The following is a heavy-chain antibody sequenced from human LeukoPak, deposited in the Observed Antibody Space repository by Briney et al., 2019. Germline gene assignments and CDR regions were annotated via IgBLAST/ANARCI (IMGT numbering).Heavy chain of an antibody. V-gene: IGHV1-2*02. J-gene: IGHJ4*02. CDR3: ARVFPPAGYCSSTSCGGVDY. CDR1: GYTFTGYY. Sequence: ASVKVSCKASGYTFTGYYMHWVRQAPGQGLEWMGWINPNSGGTSYAQKFQGRVTMTRDTYISTAYMELSRLRSDDTAVYYCARVFPPAGYCSSTSCGGVDYWGQGTLVTVSS. D-gene: IGHD2-2*01. CDR2: INPNSGGT.